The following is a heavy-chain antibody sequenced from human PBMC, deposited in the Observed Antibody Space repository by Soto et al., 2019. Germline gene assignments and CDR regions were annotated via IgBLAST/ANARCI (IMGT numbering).Heavy chain of an antibody. Sequence: ASVKVSCKASGYTFTSYGISWVRQAPGQGLEWMGWISAYNGNTNYAQKLQGRVIMTTDTSTSTAYMELRSLRSDDTAVYYCARDPPYSSGWYAGFAPWGQGTLVTVSS. CDR2: ISAYNGNT. D-gene: IGHD6-19*01. CDR1: GYTFTSYG. J-gene: IGHJ5*02. V-gene: IGHV1-18*01. CDR3: ARDPPYSSGWYAGFAP.